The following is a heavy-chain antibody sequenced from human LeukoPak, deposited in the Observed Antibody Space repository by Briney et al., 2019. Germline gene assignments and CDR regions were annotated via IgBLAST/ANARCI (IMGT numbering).Heavy chain of an antibody. CDR1: GFTFSSYW. V-gene: IGHV3-7*05. CDR2: IKQDGSEE. D-gene: IGHD5/OR15-5a*01. Sequence: GGSLRLSCAASGFTFSSYWMSWVRQAPGKGLEWVANIKQDGSEEYYVDSVKGRFTISRDNAKNSLYLQMNSLRVEDTAVYYCARDLYRVYKVDYFDYLGQGTLVTVSS. CDR3: ARDLYRVYKVDYFDY. J-gene: IGHJ4*02.